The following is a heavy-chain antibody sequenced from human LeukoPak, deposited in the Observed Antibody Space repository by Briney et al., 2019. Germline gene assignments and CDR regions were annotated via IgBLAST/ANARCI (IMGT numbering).Heavy chain of an antibody. CDR2: ISGSGGST. CDR3: ARLAWVVITATRLEDY. Sequence: GGSLRLSCAASGFTFSSYAMSWVRQAPGKGLEWVSAISGSGGSTYYADSVKGRFTISRDNSKNSLYLQMNSLRAEDTAVYYCARLAWVVITATRLEDYWGQGTLVTVSS. D-gene: IGHD2-15*01. V-gene: IGHV3-23*01. CDR1: GFTFSSYA. J-gene: IGHJ4*02.